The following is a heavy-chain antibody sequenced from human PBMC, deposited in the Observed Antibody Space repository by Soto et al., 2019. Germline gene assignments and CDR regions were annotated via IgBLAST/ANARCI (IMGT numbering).Heavy chain of an antibody. CDR3: ARDRIAAAGCFDY. V-gene: IGHV3-21*01. CDR1: GFTFSNYN. D-gene: IGHD6-25*01. Sequence: GGSLRLSCAASGFTFSNYNMNWVRQAPGKGLEWVSSISSSSSYIYYADSVKGRFTISRDNAKNSLYLQMNSLRAEDTAVYYWARDRIAAAGCFDYGGRGAVVTVPS. CDR2: ISSSSSYI. J-gene: IGHJ4*02.